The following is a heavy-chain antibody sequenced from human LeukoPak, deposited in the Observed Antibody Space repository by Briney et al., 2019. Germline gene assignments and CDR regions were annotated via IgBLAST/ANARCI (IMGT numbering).Heavy chain of an antibody. D-gene: IGHD2-21*02. CDR2: IRYSGTT. V-gene: IGHV4-39*01. J-gene: IGHJ4*02. CDR1: GGSISSTYDH. CDR3: ARRLHYFDY. Sequence: PSETLSLTCTVSGGSISSTYDHWDWIRQPPGKGLEWLGSIRYSGTTYYNPSLKGRVTIFVDTSNNQFSLRLRSVTAADTAVYYCARRLHYFDYRGQGSLVTVSS.